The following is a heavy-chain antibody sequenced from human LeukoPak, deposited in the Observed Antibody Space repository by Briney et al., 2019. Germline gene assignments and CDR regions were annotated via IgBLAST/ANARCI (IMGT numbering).Heavy chain of an antibody. J-gene: IGHJ4*02. Sequence: ASVKVSCKASGYTFTNYQISWVRQAPGQGLEWMGWISPYSGKTDYGPKFHGRVTMTTETSTTTAYMEVRSLRSDDTAVYYCARGDSNYWGQGTLVTVSS. CDR2: ISPYSGKT. CDR3: ARGDSNY. CDR1: GYTFTNYQ. V-gene: IGHV1-18*01. D-gene: IGHD5-24*01.